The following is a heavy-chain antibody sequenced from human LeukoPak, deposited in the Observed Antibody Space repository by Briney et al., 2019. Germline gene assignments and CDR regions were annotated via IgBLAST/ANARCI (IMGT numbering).Heavy chain of an antibody. V-gene: IGHV6-1*01. D-gene: IGHD5-18*01. CDR2: TYYKPKWHS. CDR3: ARGLDTAIAS. Sequence: QTLPLTCAISGDSVSSNSATWNCIRQSPSRGLEWLGRTYYKPKWHSEYAVSVQSRIILNPDTSKNQFSLQLNSVTPEDTAVYFCARGLDTAIASWGQGSLVSVSS. J-gene: IGHJ4*02. CDR1: GDSVSSNSAT.